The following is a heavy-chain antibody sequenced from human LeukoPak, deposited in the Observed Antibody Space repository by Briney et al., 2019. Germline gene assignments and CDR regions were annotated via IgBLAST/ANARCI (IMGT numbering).Heavy chain of an antibody. D-gene: IGHD4-17*01. CDR3: ARDQFTIYGDYGGTDY. CDR2: INHSGSA. CDR1: GGSFSGYY. J-gene: IGHJ4*02. V-gene: IGHV4-34*01. Sequence: SETLSLTCAVYGGSFSGYYWSCIRQPPGKGLEWIGEINHSGSANYNPSLKSRVTISVDTSKNQFSLKLSSVTAADTAVYYCARDQFTIYGDYGGTDYWGQGTLVTVSS.